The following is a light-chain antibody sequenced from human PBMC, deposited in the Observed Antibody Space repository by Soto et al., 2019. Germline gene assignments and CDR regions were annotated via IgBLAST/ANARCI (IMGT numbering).Light chain of an antibody. CDR1: SSDVGGYNY. Sequence: QSALTQPASVSGSPGQSITISCTGTSSDVGGYNYVSWYQQHPGKAPKLMIYEVSNRPSGVSNRFSGSKSGNTASLTISGLQAEDEADYYCNSYADSNTYVFGTGTKLTVL. J-gene: IGLJ1*01. CDR3: NSYADSNTYV. CDR2: EVS. V-gene: IGLV2-14*01.